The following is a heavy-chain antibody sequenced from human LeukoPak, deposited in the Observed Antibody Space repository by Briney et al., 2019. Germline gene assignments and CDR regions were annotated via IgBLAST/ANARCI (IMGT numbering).Heavy chain of an antibody. V-gene: IGHV3-33*01. CDR3: AREWGRGNSGYNDF. CDR1: GFTFTTYG. J-gene: IGHJ4*02. Sequence: GGSLRLSCVASGFTFTTYGMHWVRQAPGKGLELVAVLWSDGSNEYYADSVKGRFTVSGDNFKNTLFLQMNSLRAEDTAVYYCAREWGRGNSGYNDFWGQGTVVTVSS. D-gene: IGHD3-22*01. CDR2: LWSDGSNE.